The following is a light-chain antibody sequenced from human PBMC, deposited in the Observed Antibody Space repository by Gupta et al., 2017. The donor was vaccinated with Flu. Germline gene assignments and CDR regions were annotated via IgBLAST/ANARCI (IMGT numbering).Light chain of an antibody. CDR1: QSISNY. Sequence: DIQMTQSLSSLSASVGDRVTITCRASQSISNYLNWYQQKPGKAPKLLIYAASSLQSEVPSRFSGSGSGTDFTLTISSLQPEDFATYHCQQTYDRKTFGQGTKVEIK. V-gene: IGKV1-39*01. CDR3: QQTYDRKT. J-gene: IGKJ1*01. CDR2: AAS.